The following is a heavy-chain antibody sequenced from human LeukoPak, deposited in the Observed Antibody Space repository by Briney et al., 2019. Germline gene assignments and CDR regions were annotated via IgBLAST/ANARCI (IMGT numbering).Heavy chain of an antibody. J-gene: IGHJ6*03. Sequence: PGGSLRLSCAAPGFTFDDYAMHWVRQAPGKGLEWVSGISWNSGSIGYADSVKGRFTISRDNAKNSLYLQMNSLRAEDMALYYCAKGLAAAGMNYYMDVWGKGTTVTVSS. CDR3: AKGLAAAGMNYYMDV. CDR2: ISWNSGSI. CDR1: GFTFDDYA. V-gene: IGHV3-9*03. D-gene: IGHD6-13*01.